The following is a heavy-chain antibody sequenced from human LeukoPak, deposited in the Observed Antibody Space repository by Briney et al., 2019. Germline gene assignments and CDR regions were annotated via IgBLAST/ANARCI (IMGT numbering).Heavy chain of an antibody. V-gene: IGHV4-4*02. J-gene: IGHJ6*03. CDR3: AREAFDYGAPGKPYYYYYMAV. D-gene: IGHD4-17*01. Sequence: SETLSLTCAVSGGSISSSNWWSWVRQPLGKGLEWIGEIYHSGSTNYNPSLKSRVTISVDKSKNQFSLKLSSVTAADTAVYYCAREAFDYGAPGKPYYYYYMAVWGKGTTVTVSS. CDR2: IYHSGST. CDR1: GGSISSSNW.